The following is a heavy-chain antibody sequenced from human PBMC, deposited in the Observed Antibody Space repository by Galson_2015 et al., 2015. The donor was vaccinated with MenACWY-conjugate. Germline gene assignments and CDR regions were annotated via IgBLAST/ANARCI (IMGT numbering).Heavy chain of an antibody. J-gene: IGHJ4*02. Sequence: SLRLSCAASGFAFKTYSMNWVRQAPGKGLEWVSHISSSSTTIYYADSVKGRFTISRDNAKNSLYLQMNSLRDEDTALYYCARMDSIVVVTDTLPGGNYWGQGTLVTVSS. CDR2: ISSSSTTI. CDR3: ARMDSIVVVTDTLPGGNY. V-gene: IGHV3-48*02. D-gene: IGHD3-22*01. CDR1: GFAFKTYS.